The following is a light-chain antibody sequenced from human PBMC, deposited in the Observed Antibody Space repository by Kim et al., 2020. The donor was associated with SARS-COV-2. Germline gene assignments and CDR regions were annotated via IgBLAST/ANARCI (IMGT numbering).Light chain of an antibody. V-gene: IGLV6-57*04. J-gene: IGLJ2*01. CDR2: EDN. CDR1: SGSIASNY. CDR3: QSYDSSNHEV. Sequence: NFMLTQPHSVSESPGKTVTISCTRSSGSIASNYVQWYQQRPGSAPTTVIYEDNQRPSGVPDRFSGSIDSSSNSASLTISGLKTEDEADYYCQSYDSSNHEVFGGGTQLNVL.